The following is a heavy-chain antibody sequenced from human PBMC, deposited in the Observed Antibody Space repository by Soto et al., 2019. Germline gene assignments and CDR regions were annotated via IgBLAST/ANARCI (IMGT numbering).Heavy chain of an antibody. CDR1: GYTFSSYG. D-gene: IGHD1-1*01. CDR3: ARLEHNFGPHDY. V-gene: IGHV1-18*01. J-gene: IGHJ4*02. Sequence: QVPLAQSGAAVKKPGASVTVSCKASGYTFSSYGISWVRQAPGQGLEWVGWISVHNGYTKYATELQGRVTMTTDTSTSTAYMELRSLRSDDSAVYFCARLEHNFGPHDYWGQGTLVTVTS. CDR2: ISVHNGYT.